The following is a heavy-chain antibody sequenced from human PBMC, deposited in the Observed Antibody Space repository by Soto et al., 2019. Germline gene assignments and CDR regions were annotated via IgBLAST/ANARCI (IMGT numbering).Heavy chain of an antibody. J-gene: IGHJ4*01. V-gene: IGHV1-2*02. Sequence: GASVKVSCKPFGYTFTAYYIHWVRQAPGQGLECVGWVDPRSGATNYAQRFQGRVVMTRDMAVHTVDMELSGRTSDDTAISYCETDAYGAYAFWRQGTLVTVSS. CDR1: GYTFTAYY. CDR3: ETDAYGAYAF. D-gene: IGHD4-17*01. CDR2: VDPRSGAT.